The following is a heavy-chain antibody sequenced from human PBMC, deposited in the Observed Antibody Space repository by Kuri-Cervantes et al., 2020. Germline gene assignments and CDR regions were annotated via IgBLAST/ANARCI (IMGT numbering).Heavy chain of an antibody. D-gene: IGHD2-15*01. J-gene: IGHJ3*02. CDR2: ISYDGRNK. V-gene: IGHV3-30*04. CDR3: ARFDIVVVVATNILSAFDM. Sequence: GGSLRLSCEASGFTFSSYAMHWVRQAPGKGLEWVAVISYDGRNKYYADSVKGRFTISRDNAKNSLHLQMDSLRAEDTAVYYCARFDIVVVVATNILSAFDMWGQGTIVTVSS. CDR1: GFTFSSYA.